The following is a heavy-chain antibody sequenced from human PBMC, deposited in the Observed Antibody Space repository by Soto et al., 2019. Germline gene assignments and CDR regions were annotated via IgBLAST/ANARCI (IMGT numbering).Heavy chain of an antibody. J-gene: IGHJ2*01. D-gene: IGHD1-26*01. V-gene: IGHV3-7*01. CDR3: ARRATTSAGYFDL. CDR2: IKQDGSEK. Sequence: GGSLRLSCAASGFTFTNYWLSWVRQAPGKGLEWVANIKQDGSEKNYRDSVKGRLTISRDNARNSLSLQMNSLRAEDTAVYYCARRATTSAGYFDLWGRGTLVTVSS. CDR1: GFTFTNYW.